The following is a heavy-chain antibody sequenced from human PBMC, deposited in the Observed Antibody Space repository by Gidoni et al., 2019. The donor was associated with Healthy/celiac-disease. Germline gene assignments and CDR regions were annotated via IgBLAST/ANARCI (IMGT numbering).Heavy chain of an antibody. D-gene: IGHD3-10*01. V-gene: IGHV1-18*01. Sequence: QVQLVQSGAAVKKPGASVKVSCKASGYTFTSYGISWVRQAHGQGLEWMGWSSAYNGNTNYAQKLQGRVTMTTDTSTSTAYMERRSLRSDDTAVYYCARRGRGYPPNWFDPWGQGTLVTVSS. CDR3: ARRGRGYPPNWFDP. J-gene: IGHJ5*02. CDR2: SSAYNGNT. CDR1: GYTFTSYG.